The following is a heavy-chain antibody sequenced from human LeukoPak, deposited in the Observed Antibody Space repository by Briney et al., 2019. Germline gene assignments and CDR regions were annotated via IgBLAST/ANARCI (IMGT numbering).Heavy chain of an antibody. CDR3: ARASGSYRDAFDI. J-gene: IGHJ3*02. CDR2: VYYGGST. V-gene: IGHV4-39*01. Sequence: PSETLSLTCTVSGGSISSSDYYWGWIRQPPGKGLDWIGNVYYGGSTYYNPSLMSRVTISVDTSKNQFSLKLSSVTAADTAVYYCARASGSYRDAFDIWGQGTMVTVSS. D-gene: IGHD1-26*01. CDR1: GGSISSSDYY.